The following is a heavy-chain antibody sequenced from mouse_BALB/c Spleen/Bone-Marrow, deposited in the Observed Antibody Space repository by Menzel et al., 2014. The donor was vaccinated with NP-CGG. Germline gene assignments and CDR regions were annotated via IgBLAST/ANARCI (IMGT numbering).Heavy chain of an antibody. J-gene: IGHJ2*01. CDR1: GYTFTDYV. V-gene: IGHV1-81*01. D-gene: IGHD2-4*01. Sequence: QVQLQQSGPELVKPGASVKMSCKASGYTFTDYVISWVKQRTGQGLEWIGEIYPGSGSTYYNEKFKGKAALTADKSSNTAYMQLSSLTSEDSAVYFCARCGGLRDFDYGGQGTTLTVSS. CDR2: IYPGSGST. CDR3: ARCGGLRDFDY.